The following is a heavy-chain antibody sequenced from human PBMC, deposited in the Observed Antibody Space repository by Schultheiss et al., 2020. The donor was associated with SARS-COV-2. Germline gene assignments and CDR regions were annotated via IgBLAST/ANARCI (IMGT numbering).Heavy chain of an antibody. D-gene: IGHD2-2*01. CDR1: GGSISSSSYY. CDR3: ARDGGGVRYCSSTSCYGDYYYGMDV. V-gene: IGHV4-39*07. CDR2: IYYSGST. Sequence: SETLSLTCTVSGGSISSSSYYWGWIRQPPGKGLEWIGSIYYSGSTYYNPSLKSRVTISVDTSKNQFSLKLSSVTAADTAVYYCARDGGGVRYCSSTSCYGDYYYGMDVWGQGTTVTVSS. J-gene: IGHJ6*02.